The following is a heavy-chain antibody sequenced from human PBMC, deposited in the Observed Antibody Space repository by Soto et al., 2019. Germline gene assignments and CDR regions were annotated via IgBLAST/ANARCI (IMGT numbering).Heavy chain of an antibody. J-gene: IGHJ4*02. CDR3: ERERPWLVRFDY. CDR2: INHSGST. CDR1: GGSFSGYY. D-gene: IGHD6-19*01. Sequence: SETLSLTCAVYGGSFSGYYWSWIRQPPGKGLEWIGEINHSGSTNYNPSLKSRVTISVDTSKNQFSLKLSSVTAADTAVYYCERERPWLVRFDYWGQGTLVTVSS. V-gene: IGHV4-34*01.